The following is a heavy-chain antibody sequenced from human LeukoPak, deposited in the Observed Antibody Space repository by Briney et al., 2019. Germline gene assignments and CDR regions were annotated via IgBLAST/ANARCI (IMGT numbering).Heavy chain of an antibody. V-gene: IGHV4-59*01. CDR1: GGSISSYY. D-gene: IGHD6-13*01. J-gene: IGHJ6*03. CDR2: IYYSGST. Sequence: SETLSLTCTVSGGSISSYYWSWIRQPPGKGLEWIGYIYYSGSTNYNPSLKSRVTISVDTSKNQFSLKLSSVTAADTAVYYCARVQQQLVLYYYYYMDVWGKGTTVTVSS. CDR3: ARVQQQLVLYYYYYMDV.